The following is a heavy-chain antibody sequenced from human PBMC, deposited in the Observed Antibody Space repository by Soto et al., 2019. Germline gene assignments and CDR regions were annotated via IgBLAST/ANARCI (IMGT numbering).Heavy chain of an antibody. V-gene: IGHV1-69*06. CDR3: ARSDSSGYYNY. CDR2: IIPIFGTA. J-gene: IGHJ4*02. D-gene: IGHD3-22*01. CDR1: GGTFSSYA. Sequence: SVKVSCKASGGTFSSYAISWVRQAPGQGLEWMGWIIPIFGTANYAQKFQGRVTITADKSTSTAYMELSSLRSEDTDVYYCARSDSSGYYNYWGQGTLVTVSS.